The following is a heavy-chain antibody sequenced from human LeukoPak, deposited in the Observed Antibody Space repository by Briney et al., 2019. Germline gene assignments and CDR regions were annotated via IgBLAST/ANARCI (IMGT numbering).Heavy chain of an antibody. Sequence: GGSLRLSCAASGFTFDDYAMHWVRQAPGKGLEWVSAISWNSGNIRYADSMKGRFTISRDNAKNSLYVQMNSLRAEDTAVYYCARLRGLYSDTNRYQTALDCWGQGTLVTVSS. CDR2: ISWNSGNI. V-gene: IGHV3-9*01. CDR1: GFTFDDYA. D-gene: IGHD1-26*01. J-gene: IGHJ4*02. CDR3: ARLRGLYSDTNRYQTALDC.